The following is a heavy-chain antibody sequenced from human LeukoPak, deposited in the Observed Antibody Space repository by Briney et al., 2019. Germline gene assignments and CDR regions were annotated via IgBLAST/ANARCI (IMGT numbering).Heavy chain of an antibody. D-gene: IGHD1-26*01. V-gene: IGHV3-7*01. Sequence: GGPLSLSCAASGFTFSNYWISWVRKVPGKGLEWVANIKQDGSEKYYVDSVKGRFTVSRDNAQNSLYLQMNSVRGEDTAVYYCARDLGIDRFDCWGQGSLVTVSS. J-gene: IGHJ4*02. CDR2: IKQDGSEK. CDR3: ARDLGIDRFDC. CDR1: GFTFSNYW.